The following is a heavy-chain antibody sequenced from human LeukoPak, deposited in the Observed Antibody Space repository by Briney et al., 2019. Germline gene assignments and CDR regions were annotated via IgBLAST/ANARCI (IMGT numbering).Heavy chain of an antibody. Sequence: GESLKISCKGSGYSFTSYWIGWVRQMPGKGLEWMGIIYPGDSDTRYSPSFQGQVTISAAKSISTASLQWSSLKASDTAMYYCAREKEDVDIVATTPGYFDYWGQGTLVTVSS. V-gene: IGHV5-51*01. CDR1: GYSFTSYW. CDR3: AREKEDVDIVATTPGYFDY. CDR2: IYPGDSDT. J-gene: IGHJ4*02. D-gene: IGHD5-12*01.